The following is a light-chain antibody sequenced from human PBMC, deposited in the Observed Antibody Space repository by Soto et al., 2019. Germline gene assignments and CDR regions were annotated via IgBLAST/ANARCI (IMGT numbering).Light chain of an antibody. Sequence: EIVMTQSPATLSVSPGERATLSCGASQSVSGNLAWYQQKPGQAPRLLIYGASTRATGIPARFSGSGSGTEFTLTISSLQSEDFAVYYCQQYNNWPPFTFGPGTKVDIK. CDR1: QSVSGN. CDR3: QQYNNWPPFT. V-gene: IGKV3-15*01. J-gene: IGKJ3*01. CDR2: GAS.